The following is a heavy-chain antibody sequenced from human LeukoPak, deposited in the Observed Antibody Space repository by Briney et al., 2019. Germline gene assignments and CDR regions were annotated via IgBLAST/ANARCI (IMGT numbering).Heavy chain of an antibody. Sequence: GGSLRLSCAASGFTFSTYDMHWVRQAPGKGLDWVAVISYDGDNKYYADSVKGRFTISRDNSKNTLYLQMNSLRAEDTAVYYCARDLSQDLGGITIFGVVPDWGQGTLVTVSS. CDR1: GFTFSTYD. CDR2: ISYDGDNK. J-gene: IGHJ4*02. CDR3: ARDLSQDLGGITIFGVVPD. V-gene: IGHV3-30*19. D-gene: IGHD3-3*01.